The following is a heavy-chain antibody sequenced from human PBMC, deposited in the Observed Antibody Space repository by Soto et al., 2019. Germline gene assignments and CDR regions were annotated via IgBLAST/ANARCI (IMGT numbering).Heavy chain of an antibody. Sequence: EAQLLESGGGLVQPGGSLRLSCAASGFTFSNYAMSWVRQAPGKALEWVSSINIVGGATNYADSVRGRFTMSRDDSRNTVFLQMNSLRAEDTAVYYCTKNYYFDSWGQGTLVTVSS. V-gene: IGHV3-23*01. CDR1: GFTFSNYA. J-gene: IGHJ4*02. CDR3: TKNYYFDS. CDR2: INIVGGAT.